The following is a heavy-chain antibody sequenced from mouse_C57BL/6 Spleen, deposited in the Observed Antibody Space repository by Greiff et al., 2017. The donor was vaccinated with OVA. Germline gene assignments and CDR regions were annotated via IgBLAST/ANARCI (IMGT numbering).Heavy chain of an antibody. Sequence: EVQLQQSGPELVKPGASVKISCKASGYTFTDYYMNWVKQSPGKSLEWIGDINPNNGGTSYNQKFKGKATLTVDKASSTAHMELRSLTSEDSAVYYCARWIRDAMDYWGQGTSVTVSS. V-gene: IGHV1-26*01. CDR3: ARWIRDAMDY. J-gene: IGHJ4*01. CDR1: GYTFTDYY. D-gene: IGHD2-2*01. CDR2: INPNNGGT.